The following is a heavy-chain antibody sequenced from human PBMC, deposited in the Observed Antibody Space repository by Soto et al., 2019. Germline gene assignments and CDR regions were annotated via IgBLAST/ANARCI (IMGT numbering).Heavy chain of an antibody. J-gene: IGHJ6*04. CDR2: INSDGSST. Sequence: GGSLRLSCAASGFTFSSYWMHWVRQAPGKGLVWVSRINSDGSSTSYADSVKGRFTISRDNAKNTLYLQMNSLRAEDTAVYYCVRPVITIFGVAVPGGDVWGKGTTVTVSS. D-gene: IGHD3-3*01. CDR3: VRPVITIFGVAVPGGDV. V-gene: IGHV3-74*01. CDR1: GFTFSSYW.